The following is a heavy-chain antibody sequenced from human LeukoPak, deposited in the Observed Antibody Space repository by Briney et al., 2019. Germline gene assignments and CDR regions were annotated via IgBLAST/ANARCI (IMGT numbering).Heavy chain of an antibody. Sequence: SETLSLTCTVSGGSISSYYWSWIRQPPGKGLEWIGHIYYSGSTNYNPSLKSRVTISVDTSKNQFSLKLSSVTAADTAVYYCARHHRSYPSNYYGMDVWGQGTTVTVSS. CDR2: IYYSGST. CDR1: GGSISSYY. CDR3: ARHHRSYPSNYYGMDV. V-gene: IGHV4-59*01. J-gene: IGHJ6*02. D-gene: IGHD1-26*01.